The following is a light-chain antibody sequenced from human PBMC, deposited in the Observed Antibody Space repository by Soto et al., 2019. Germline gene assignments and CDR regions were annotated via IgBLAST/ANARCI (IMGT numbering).Light chain of an antibody. Sequence: GARVTISCRASQDIRNDLGWYQEKPGQAPKLLIYAASNLQSGVPSRFSGSGSATDFTLTISSLQPEDFATYYCLQDYGYPWTFGQGTKVEI. CDR2: AAS. V-gene: IGKV1-6*01. CDR1: QDIRND. CDR3: LQDYGYPWT. J-gene: IGKJ1*01.